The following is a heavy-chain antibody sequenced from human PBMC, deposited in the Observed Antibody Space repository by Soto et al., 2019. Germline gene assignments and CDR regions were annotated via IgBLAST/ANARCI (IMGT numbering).Heavy chain of an antibody. V-gene: IGHV3-23*01. CDR3: AKDRSSYSGSAIDAFDI. Sequence: GGSLRLSCAASGFTFSSYAMSWVRQAPGKGLEWVSAISGSGGSTYYANSVKGRFTISRDNSKNTLYLQMNSLRAEDTAVYYCAKDRSSYSGSAIDAFDIWGQGTMVTVSS. J-gene: IGHJ3*02. CDR2: ISGSGGST. D-gene: IGHD1-26*01. CDR1: GFTFSSYA.